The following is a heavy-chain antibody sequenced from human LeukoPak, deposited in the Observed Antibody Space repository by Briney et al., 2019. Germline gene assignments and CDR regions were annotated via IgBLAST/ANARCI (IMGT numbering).Heavy chain of an antibody. CDR1: GGSISTSNW. CDR3: ARLPGTVTTPSSAFDI. D-gene: IGHD4-17*01. CDR2: IYHSGST. J-gene: IGHJ3*02. V-gene: IGHV4-4*02. Sequence: SETLSLTCTVSGGSISTSNWWNWVRQPPGKGLQWIGEIYHSGSTNYNPSLKSRVTISVDTSKNQFSLKLSSVTAADTAVYYCARLPGTVTTPSSAFDIWGQGTMVTVSS.